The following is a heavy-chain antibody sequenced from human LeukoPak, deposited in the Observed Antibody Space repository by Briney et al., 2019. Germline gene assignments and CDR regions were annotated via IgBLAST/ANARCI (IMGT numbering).Heavy chain of an antibody. J-gene: IGHJ4*02. CDR1: GFNFSVYP. CDR3: AMDRGY. V-gene: IGHV3-23*01. D-gene: IGHD2-15*01. Sequence: GGSLRLSCAASGFNFSVYPMTWVRQAPGKGLEWVSALGASGDNTYYADSVKGRFTISRDNSKGTLYLQINRLRADDSAIYYCAMDRGYWGQGTLVAVSS. CDR2: LGASGDNT.